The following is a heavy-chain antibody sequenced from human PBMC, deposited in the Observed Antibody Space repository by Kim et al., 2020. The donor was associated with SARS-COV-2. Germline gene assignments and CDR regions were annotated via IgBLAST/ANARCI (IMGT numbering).Heavy chain of an antibody. Sequence: GGSLRLSCAASGFTFSTYAMSWVRQAPGKGLEWISAISGSGGSTYYVDSVRGRFTISRDNSKNTLYLQMDSLRAEDTALYYCAKNNRIAAASGGLNYWGQGILVTVSS. CDR2: ISGSGGST. D-gene: IGHD6-13*01. J-gene: IGHJ4*02. V-gene: IGHV3-23*01. CDR3: AKNNRIAAASGGLNY. CDR1: GFTFSTYA.